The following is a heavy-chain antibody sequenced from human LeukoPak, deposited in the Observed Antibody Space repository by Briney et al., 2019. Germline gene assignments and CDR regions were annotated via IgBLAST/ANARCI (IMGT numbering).Heavy chain of an antibody. CDR1: GVIFSSYG. CDR3: AKAVCLRYYFDY. D-gene: IGHD3-16*01. Sequence: GGSLRLSCAVSGVIFSSYGMSWVRQAPGKGLEWVSAISGSGGSTYYADSVKGRFTISRDNSKKTLYLQLNSLRAEDTAVYYCAKAVCLRYYFDYWGQGTLVTVSS. CDR2: ISGSGGST. J-gene: IGHJ4*02. V-gene: IGHV3-23*01.